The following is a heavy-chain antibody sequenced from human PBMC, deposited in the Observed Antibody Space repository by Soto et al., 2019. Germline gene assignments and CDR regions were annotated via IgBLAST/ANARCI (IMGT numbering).Heavy chain of an antibody. V-gene: IGHV1-3*04. CDR1: GYSFTEFG. J-gene: IGHJ5*02. D-gene: IGHD3-3*01. CDR3: ARVYSDPWAGRDFDP. CDR2: VNTGNGDT. Sequence: QIHLVQSGADVKKPGASVTISCQTSGYSFTEFGLHWVRQAPGHRLEWLGWVNTGNGDTRYPQNLQGRITITRDRAANTAYMQLTGLRSEDTAVYSCARVYSDPWAGRDFDPWGQGTLITVSS.